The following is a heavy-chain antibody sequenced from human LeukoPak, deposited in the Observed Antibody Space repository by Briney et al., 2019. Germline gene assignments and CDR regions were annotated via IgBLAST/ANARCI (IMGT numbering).Heavy chain of an antibody. Sequence: SVKVSCKASGGTFSSYAISWVRQAPGQGLEWMGGIIPIFGTANYAQKFQGRVTITADESTSTAYMELSSLRSEDTAVYYCARGIVVVPAAIGLTNYYYYMDVWGKGTTVTISS. CDR1: GGTFSSYA. V-gene: IGHV1-69*13. CDR3: ARGIVVVPAAIGLTNYYYYMDV. J-gene: IGHJ6*03. D-gene: IGHD2-2*01. CDR2: IIPIFGTA.